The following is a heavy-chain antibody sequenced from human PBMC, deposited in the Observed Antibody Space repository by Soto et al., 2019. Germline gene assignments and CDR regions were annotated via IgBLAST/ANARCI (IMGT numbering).Heavy chain of an antibody. CDR3: ARDNGYNYVSGSGYYGMDV. CDR2: IYYSGST. CDR1: GGSISCYY. J-gene: IGHJ6*02. D-gene: IGHD3-10*01. V-gene: IGHV4-59*01. Sequence: XGTLSLTCTVSGGSISCYYWSWIRQPPGKGLEWIGYIYYSGSTNYNPSLQSRVTISVDTSKNQFSLKLSSVTAADTAVYYCARDNGYNYVSGSGYYGMDVWGQGTTVTVSS.